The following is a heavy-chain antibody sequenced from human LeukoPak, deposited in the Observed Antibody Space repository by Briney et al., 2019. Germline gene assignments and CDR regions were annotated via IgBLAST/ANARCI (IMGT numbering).Heavy chain of an antibody. Sequence: SETLSLTCTVSGGSISSGGSYCSWIRQHPGKGLEWIGYIYYSGSTYYNPSLKSRVTISVDTSKNQFSLKMSSVTAADTAVYYCARDPNQRQLLSWSWFDPWGQGTLVTVSS. J-gene: IGHJ5*02. CDR3: ARDPNQRQLLSWSWFDP. D-gene: IGHD2-2*01. V-gene: IGHV4-31*03. CDR1: GGSISSGGSY. CDR2: IYYSGST.